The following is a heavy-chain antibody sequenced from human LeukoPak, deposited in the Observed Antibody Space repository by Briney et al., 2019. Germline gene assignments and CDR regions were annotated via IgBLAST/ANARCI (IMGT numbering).Heavy chain of an antibody. D-gene: IGHD5-12*01. CDR3: TRDRLSKWFDP. CDR2: INTNNGVT. Sequence: ASVKVSCEASGLTFTGVNYIHWVRQAPGQGPEWMGWINTNNGVTDYARKFQGRVTMTRDTSISTAYMELYRLTSDDMAMYYCTRDRLSKWFDPWGQGTLVIVSS. J-gene: IGHJ5*02. V-gene: IGHV1-2*02. CDR1: GLTFTGVNY.